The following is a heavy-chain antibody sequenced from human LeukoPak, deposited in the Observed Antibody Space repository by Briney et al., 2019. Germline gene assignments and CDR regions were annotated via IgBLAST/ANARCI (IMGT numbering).Heavy chain of an antibody. V-gene: IGHV1-8*01. D-gene: IGHD2-2*01. J-gene: IGHJ6*02. Sequence: AASVKVSCKASGYTFTSYDINWVRQATGQGLEWMGWMNPNSGNTGYAQKFQGRVTMTRNTSISTAYMELSSLRSEDTAVYYCARVRIVPAAMRYYYYGMDVWGQGTTVTVSS. CDR3: ARVRIVPAAMRYYYYGMDV. CDR1: GYTFTSYD. CDR2: MNPNSGNT.